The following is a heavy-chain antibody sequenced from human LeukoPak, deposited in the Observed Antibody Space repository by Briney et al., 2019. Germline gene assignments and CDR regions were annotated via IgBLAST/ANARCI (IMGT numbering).Heavy chain of an antibody. J-gene: IGHJ3*01. V-gene: IGHV3-23*01. D-gene: IGHD4-17*01. CDR3: GRDPNGDYVGASDF. Sequence: PGGSLRLSCAASGFTFSNYAMTWVRQAPGKGLEWVSSIRGSGGGTDYADSVKGRFTSSRDNSKNTLYLQMNSLRAEDTAVYYCGRDPNGDYVGASDFRGQGTMVTVSS. CDR2: IRGSGGGT. CDR1: GFTFSNYA.